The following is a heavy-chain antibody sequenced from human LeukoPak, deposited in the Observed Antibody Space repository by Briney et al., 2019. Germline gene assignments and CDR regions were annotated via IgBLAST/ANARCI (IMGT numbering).Heavy chain of an antibody. V-gene: IGHV3-21*06. CDR3: ARNGVGVAGTVDY. Sequence: GGSLRLSCAASGFTFSSYMMNWVRQAPGKGLEWVSCISSSSSYISYADSVKGRFTISRDNAKNSLYLQMNSLRAEDTAVYYCARNGVGVAGTVDYWGQGALVTVSS. D-gene: IGHD6-19*01. CDR1: GFTFSSYM. CDR2: ISSSSSYI. J-gene: IGHJ4*02.